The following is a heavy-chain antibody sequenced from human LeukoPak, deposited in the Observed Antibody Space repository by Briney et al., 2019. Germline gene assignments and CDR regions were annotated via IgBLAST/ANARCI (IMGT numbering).Heavy chain of an antibody. CDR1: GYTFTGFY. V-gene: IGHV1-2*02. J-gene: IGHJ6*02. Sequence: ASVKVSCKPSGYTFTGFYIHWVRQAPGQGLEWMGWINPNSGGTNYAQKFQGRVTMTRDTSISTAYMELSRLRSDDTAVYYCARDEAAAEDYYYYGMDVWGQGTTVTVSS. CDR3: ARDEAAAEDYYYYGMDV. CDR2: INPNSGGT. D-gene: IGHD6-13*01.